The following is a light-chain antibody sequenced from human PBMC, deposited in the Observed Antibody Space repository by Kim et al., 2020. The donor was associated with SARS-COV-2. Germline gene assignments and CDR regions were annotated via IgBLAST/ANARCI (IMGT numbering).Light chain of an antibody. CDR2: EDK. Sequence: LTQPHSVSESPGKTVTISCTPSSGSIASNYVQWYQQRPGRALTTVISEDKQRPSGVPDRFSGSIDSSSNSASLTISGLKTEDEADYYCQSYDSSNHGVFGGGTQLTVL. CDR1: SGSIASNY. J-gene: IGLJ2*01. V-gene: IGLV6-57*04. CDR3: QSYDSSNHGV.